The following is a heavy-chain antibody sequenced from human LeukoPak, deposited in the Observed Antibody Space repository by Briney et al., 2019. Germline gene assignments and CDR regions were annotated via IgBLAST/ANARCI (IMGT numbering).Heavy chain of an antibody. Sequence: PGGSLRLSCAASGFTFSSYWMSWVRQAPGKGLEWVANIKQDGSEKYYVDSVKGRFTISRDNAKNSLYLQMNSLRAEDTAVYYCARDFVSPRYYYGSGSYFFDYWGQGTLVTVSS. CDR3: ARDFVSPRYYYGSGSYFFDY. CDR1: GFTFSSYW. D-gene: IGHD3-10*01. V-gene: IGHV3-7*01. CDR2: IKQDGSEK. J-gene: IGHJ4*02.